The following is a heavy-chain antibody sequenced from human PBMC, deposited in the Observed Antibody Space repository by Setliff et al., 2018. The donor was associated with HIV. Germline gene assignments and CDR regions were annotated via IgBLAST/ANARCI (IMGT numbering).Heavy chain of an antibody. J-gene: IGHJ5*01. CDR3: ARTDYDSGKSVLDS. Sequence: GASVKVSCKASGFTFSKSAIHWVRQAPGQRLELMAWINAANGHAKYSQKFQGRVTITRDTSATIAYKELSSLTSEDTALYFCARTDYDSGKSVLDSWGQGTLVTVSS. CDR1: GFTFSKSA. CDR2: INAANGHA. D-gene: IGHD3-10*01. V-gene: IGHV1-3*01.